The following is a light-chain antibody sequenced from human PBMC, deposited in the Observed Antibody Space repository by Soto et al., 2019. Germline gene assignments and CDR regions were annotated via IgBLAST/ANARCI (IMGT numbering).Light chain of an antibody. V-gene: IGLV2-14*01. CDR3: NSYTTLSNRV. Sequence: QSVLAQPASVSGCPGQSMTISCTGTSTDIGAYNYVSWYQQHPGKAPKLLIYEVTNRPSGVSNRFSGSKSGNTASLTISGLQAEDEANYYCNSYTTLSNRVFGTGTKVTVL. CDR2: EVT. J-gene: IGLJ1*01. CDR1: STDIGAYNY.